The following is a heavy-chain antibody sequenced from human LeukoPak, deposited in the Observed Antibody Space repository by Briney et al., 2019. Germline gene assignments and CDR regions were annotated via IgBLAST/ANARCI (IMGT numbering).Heavy chain of an antibody. D-gene: IGHD2-2*01. CDR3: ATLRGSSSAVFDY. CDR1: GGSISSSY. CDR2: IHYSGAT. V-gene: IGHV4-59*08. Sequence: SETLSLTCTVSGGSISSSYWTWIRQHPGKGLEWIGYIHYSGATNYSPSLNSRVTISVDTSKNQLSLNLRSVTAADTAVYYCATLRGSSSAVFDYWGQGTLVTVSS. J-gene: IGHJ4*02.